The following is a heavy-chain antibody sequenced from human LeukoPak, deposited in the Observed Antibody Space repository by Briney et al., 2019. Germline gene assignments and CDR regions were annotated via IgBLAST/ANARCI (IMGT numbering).Heavy chain of an antibody. V-gene: IGHV1-2*02. CDR2: INPHSGGT. J-gene: IGHJ4*02. D-gene: IGHD3-22*01. CDR3: TRAQYYYDSSGPIDY. Sequence: ASVKVCCKASGYTFTGYYIPWVRQAPGQGLEWMGWINPHSGGTNSAQMFQCRVTMTRETSISTAYMELSRLRSDDTAVYYCTRAQYYYDSSGPIDYWGQGTLVTVSS. CDR1: GYTFTGYY.